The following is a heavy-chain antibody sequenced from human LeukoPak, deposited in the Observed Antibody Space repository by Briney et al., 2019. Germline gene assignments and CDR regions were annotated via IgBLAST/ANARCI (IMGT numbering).Heavy chain of an antibody. CDR2: IYYSGST. CDR3: ARHRSGYYEDQHFDY. J-gene: IGHJ4*02. V-gene: IGHV4-39*01. Sequence: SETLSLTCTVSGGSISSSSYYWGWIRQPPGKGLEWIGSIYYSGSTYYNPSLKSRVTISVDTSKNQFSLELSSVTAADTAVYSCARHRSGYYEDQHFDYWGQGTLVTVSS. D-gene: IGHD3-22*01. CDR1: GGSISSSSYY.